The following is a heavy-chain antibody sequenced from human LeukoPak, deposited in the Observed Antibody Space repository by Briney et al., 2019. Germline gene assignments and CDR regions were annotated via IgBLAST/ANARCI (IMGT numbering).Heavy chain of an antibody. CDR3: ARDVWFGELAVTYGMDV. Sequence: GGSLRLSCAASGFTFSSYAMSWVRQAPGKGLEWVSAISGSGGSTYYADSVKGRFTISRDNAKNSLYLQMNSLRAEDTAVYYCARDVWFGELAVTYGMDVWGQGTTVTVSS. D-gene: IGHD3-10*01. J-gene: IGHJ6*02. V-gene: IGHV3-23*01. CDR2: ISGSGGST. CDR1: GFTFSSYA.